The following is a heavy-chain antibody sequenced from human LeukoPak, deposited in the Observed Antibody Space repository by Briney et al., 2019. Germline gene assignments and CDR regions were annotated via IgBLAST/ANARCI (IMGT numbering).Heavy chain of an antibody. CDR2: TYYRSKWYN. V-gene: IGHV6-1*01. CDR3: ARDAYDILTGYCQYYFDY. J-gene: IGHJ4*02. D-gene: IGHD3-9*01. CDR1: GDSVSSNSGA. Sequence: SQTLSLTCAISGDSVSSNSGAWNWIRQSPSRGLEWLGRTYYRSKWYNEYAVSVKSRITINTNPSKNQFSLQLNPVTPHDTAVYYCARDAYDILTGYCQYYFDYWGQGTLVTVST.